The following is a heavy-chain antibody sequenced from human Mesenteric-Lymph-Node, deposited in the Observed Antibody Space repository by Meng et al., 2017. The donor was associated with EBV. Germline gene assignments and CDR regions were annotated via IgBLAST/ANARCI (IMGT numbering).Heavy chain of an antibody. J-gene: IGHJ1*01. CDR3: AVLGKVVIGSD. CDR1: GASISSSNW. D-gene: IGHD3-10*01. Sequence: QVHLRESGPGLVKLSGTLSLTCAVSGASISSSNWWTWVRQAPGKGLEWIGEVRHTGITNYNPSLKSRVSMSVDKSQNQFSLKLTSMTAADTAVYYCAVLGKVVIGSDWGQGTLVTVSS. CDR2: VRHTGIT. V-gene: IGHV4-4*02.